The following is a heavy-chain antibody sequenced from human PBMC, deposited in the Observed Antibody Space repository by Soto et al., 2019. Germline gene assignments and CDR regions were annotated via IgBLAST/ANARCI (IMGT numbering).Heavy chain of an antibody. CDR3: ARTVAVPGAHIDY. J-gene: IGHJ4*02. V-gene: IGHV4-59*01. Sequence: SETLSLTCAVYGGSFRGYYWSWIRQSPGKGLEWLGYVYYTGSTNYRPSLRSRVSISVDTSKNEFSLRLSSVTAADTAVYFCARTVAVPGAHIDYWAQGTQVTVS. D-gene: IGHD6-19*01. CDR2: VYYTGST. CDR1: GGSFRGYY.